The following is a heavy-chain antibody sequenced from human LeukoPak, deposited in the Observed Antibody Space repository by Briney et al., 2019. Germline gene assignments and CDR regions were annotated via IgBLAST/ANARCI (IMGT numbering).Heavy chain of an antibody. CDR1: GFIFSGYD. V-gene: IGHV3-30*04. J-gene: IGHJ6*02. CDR3: ARGVGSYGYEYYYGLDV. D-gene: IGHD5-18*01. CDR2: ISYEGSNR. Sequence: RPGRSLRLSCAASGFIFSGYDMHWVRQTPGKGLEWVALISYEGSNRDYANSVRGRFTISRDNSKNTLYLQMNSLRPEDTAVFYCARGVGSYGYEYYYGLDVWGQGTTVTVSS.